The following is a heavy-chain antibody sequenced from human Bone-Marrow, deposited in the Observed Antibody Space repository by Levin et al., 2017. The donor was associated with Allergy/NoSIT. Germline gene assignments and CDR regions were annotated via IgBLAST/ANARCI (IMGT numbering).Heavy chain of an antibody. J-gene: IGHJ6*04. CDR2: FYRGGAI. V-gene: IGHV3-66*02. D-gene: IGHD3-9*01. CDR1: GLMVSDNY. CDR3: ARTIYDVLTSQMDV. Sequence: GGSLRLSCAAPGLMVSDNYMTWVRQAPGKGLEWVALFYRGGAIYYADVVKGRFTISRDNSKKTMGLQLKDLRPEDTAVYYCARTIYDVLTSQMDVWGKGTTVTVSS.